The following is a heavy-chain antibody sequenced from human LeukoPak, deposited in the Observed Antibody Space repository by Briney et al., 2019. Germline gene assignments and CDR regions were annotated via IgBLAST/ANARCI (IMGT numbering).Heavy chain of an antibody. CDR3: ARDWGYSFGYYFDH. CDR1: GFTFRSYG. D-gene: IGHD5-18*01. V-gene: IGHV3-33*01. CDR2: IWYDGSNK. Sequence: PGGSLRLSCAASGFTFRSYGMHWVRQAPGKGLEWVAVIWYDGSNKYYADSVKGRFTVSRDNSRNMLYLQMNSLRPEDTAMFYCARDWGYSFGYYFDHWGQGTLVTVSS. J-gene: IGHJ4*02.